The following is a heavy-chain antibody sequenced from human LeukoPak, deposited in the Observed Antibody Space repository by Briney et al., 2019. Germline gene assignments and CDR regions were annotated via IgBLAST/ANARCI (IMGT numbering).Heavy chain of an antibody. CDR1: GGSISSYY. Sequence: SETLPLTCTVSGGSISSYYWSWIRQPPGKGLEWIGYIYYTGSTNYNPSLKSRVTISVDTSKNQFSLKLRSVTAADTAVYYCARGSSGWPVNWFDPWGQGTLVTVSS. CDR2: IYYTGST. V-gene: IGHV4-59*01. CDR3: ARGSSGWPVNWFDP. D-gene: IGHD6-19*01. J-gene: IGHJ5*02.